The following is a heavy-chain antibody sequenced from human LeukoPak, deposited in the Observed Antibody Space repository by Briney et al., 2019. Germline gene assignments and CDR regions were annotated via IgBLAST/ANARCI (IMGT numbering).Heavy chain of an antibody. V-gene: IGHV4-34*01. D-gene: IGHD2-15*01. CDR2: INHSGST. Sequence: SETLSLTCAVYGGSFSGYYWSWIRQPPGKGLEWIGEINHSGSTNYNPSLKSRVTLSVDTSKNQFSLKLSSVTAADTAVYYCARKLLRLSGFDPWGQGTLVTVSS. CDR1: GGSFSGYY. CDR3: ARKLLRLSGFDP. J-gene: IGHJ5*02.